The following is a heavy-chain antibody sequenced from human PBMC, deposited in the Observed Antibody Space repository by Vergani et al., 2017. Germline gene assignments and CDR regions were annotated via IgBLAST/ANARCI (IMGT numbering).Heavy chain of an antibody. V-gene: IGHV1-3*01. D-gene: IGHD5-12*01. Sequence: QVQLVQSGAEVKKPGASVKVSCKASGYTFTSYAMHWVRQAPGQGLEWMGWINAGNGDTKYSQKFQGRVTITRDTSASTVYMELSSLRSDDTAVYYCARGRWMGPSDYWGQGTLVTVSS. J-gene: IGHJ4*02. CDR2: INAGNGDT. CDR1: GYTFTSYA. CDR3: ARGRWMGPSDY.